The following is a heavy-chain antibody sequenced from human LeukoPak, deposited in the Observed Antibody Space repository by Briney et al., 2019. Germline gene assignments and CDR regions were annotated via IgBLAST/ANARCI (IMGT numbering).Heavy chain of an antibody. J-gene: IGHJ4*02. V-gene: IGHV3-11*04. D-gene: IGHD3-22*01. CDR2: ISRSGSTI. CDR3: ATSDSSGYYYFDY. Sequence: GGSLRLSCAASGFTFSDYYMSWIRQAPGKGLEWVSYISRSGSTIYYADSVKGRFTISRDNAKNSLYLQVNSLRAEDTAVYYCATSDSSGYYYFDYWGQGTLVTVSS. CDR1: GFTFSDYY.